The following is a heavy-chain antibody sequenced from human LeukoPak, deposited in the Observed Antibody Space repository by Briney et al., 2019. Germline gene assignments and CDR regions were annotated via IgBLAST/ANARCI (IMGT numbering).Heavy chain of an antibody. CDR1: GFSFSNYW. J-gene: IGHJ3*02. V-gene: IGHV3-74*03. D-gene: IGHD7-27*01. Sequence: GGSLRLSCAASGFSFSNYWMCWVRQAPGKGLVCVSRINSDGSTTTYADSVKGRFTISRDNAKNTLYLQMNSLRAEDSALYYCARIRESLGLGAFDIWGQGTMVAVSS. CDR2: INSDGSTT. CDR3: ARIRESLGLGAFDI.